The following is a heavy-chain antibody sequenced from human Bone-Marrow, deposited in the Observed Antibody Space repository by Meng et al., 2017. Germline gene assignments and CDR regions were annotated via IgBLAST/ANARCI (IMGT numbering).Heavy chain of an antibody. J-gene: IGHJ4*02. V-gene: IGHV3-23*01. CDR2: ISGSGGST. Sequence: GEFLKISCAASGFTFSSYAMSWVRQAPGKGLEWVSAISGSGGSTYYADSVKGRFTISRDNSKNTLYLQMNSLRAEDTAVYYCAKKPSTGYSSSWGFDYWGQGTLVTVSS. CDR1: GFTFSSYA. D-gene: IGHD6-13*01. CDR3: AKKPSTGYSSSWGFDY.